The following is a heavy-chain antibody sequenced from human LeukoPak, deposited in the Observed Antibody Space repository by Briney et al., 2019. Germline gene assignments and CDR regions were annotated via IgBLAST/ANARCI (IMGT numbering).Heavy chain of an antibody. D-gene: IGHD2-21*02. CDR2: ISSSSSTI. V-gene: IGHV3-48*01. CDR3: ARGFPRRVTATNNWFDP. Sequence: PGGSLRLSCAASGFTFSSYSMNWVRQAPGKGLEWVSYISSSSSTIYYADSVKGRFTISRDNAKNSLYLQMNSLRAEDTAVYYCARGFPRRVTATNNWFDPWGQGTLVTVCS. J-gene: IGHJ5*02. CDR1: GFTFSSYS.